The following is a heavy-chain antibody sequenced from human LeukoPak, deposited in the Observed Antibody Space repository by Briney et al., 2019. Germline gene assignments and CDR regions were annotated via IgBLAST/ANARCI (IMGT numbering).Heavy chain of an antibody. CDR2: IYYSGST. J-gene: IGHJ6*03. D-gene: IGHD6-13*01. CDR1: GGSISSGGYY. CDR3: ARVSRSSWYDYYYYYYMDV. Sequence: MTSETLSLTCTVSGGSISSGGYYWSWIRQHPGKGLEWIGYIYYSGSTYYNPSLKSRVTMSVDTSKNQFSLKLSSVTAADTAVYYCARVSRSSWYDYYYYYYMDVWGKGTTVTVSS. V-gene: IGHV4-31*03.